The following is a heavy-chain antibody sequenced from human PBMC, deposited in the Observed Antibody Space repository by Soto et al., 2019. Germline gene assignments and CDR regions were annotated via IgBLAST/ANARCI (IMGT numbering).Heavy chain of an antibody. V-gene: IGHV3-23*01. CDR2: ISGNGRNT. J-gene: IGHJ4*02. CDR3: AKDIWMAVAGTCY. Sequence: PGGSLRLSCAASGFPFSIYAMSWVRQAPGKGLEWVSAISGNGRNTYYADSVKGRFTISRDNSKNTLYLQMNSLRAEDTAIYYCAKDIWMAVAGTCYWGQGTLVTVSS. D-gene: IGHD6-19*01. CDR1: GFPFSIYA.